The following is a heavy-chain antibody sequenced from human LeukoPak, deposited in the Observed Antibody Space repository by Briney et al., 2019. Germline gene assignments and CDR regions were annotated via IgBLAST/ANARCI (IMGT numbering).Heavy chain of an antibody. CDR2: ISWNSGTI. J-gene: IGHJ4*02. Sequence: GGSLTLSCAASGFTFDDYAMHWVRLAQAKGLEWVSGISWNSGTIGYADSVKGRFTISRDSAKNSLYLQMNSLRAEDTALYYCAKDEGSYYSYYFDYWGQGTLVTVSS. CDR1: GFTFDDYA. D-gene: IGHD1-26*01. V-gene: IGHV3-9*01. CDR3: AKDEGSYYSYYFDY.